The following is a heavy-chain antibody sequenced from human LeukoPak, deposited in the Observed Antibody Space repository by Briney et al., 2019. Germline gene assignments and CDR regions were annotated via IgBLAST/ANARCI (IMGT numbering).Heavy chain of an antibody. J-gene: IGHJ4*02. V-gene: IGHV3-53*01. Sequence: PGGSLRLSCAASGFTFSSSAMNWVRQAPGKGLEWVSVIYSGGSTYYADSVKGRFTISRDNSKNTLYLQMNSLRAEDTAVYYCARGRWELLSYYFDYWGQGTLVTVSS. CDR1: GFTFSSSA. CDR3: ARGRWELLSYYFDY. CDR2: IYSGGST. D-gene: IGHD1-26*01.